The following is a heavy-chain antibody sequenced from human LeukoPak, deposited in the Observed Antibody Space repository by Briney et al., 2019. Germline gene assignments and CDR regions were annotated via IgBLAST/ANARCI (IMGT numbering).Heavy chain of an antibody. CDR2: IWYDGSNK. J-gene: IGHJ4*02. CDR3: ARDGATLVFDY. Sequence: GTSLRLSCAVSGFAFSSLAMHWVRQAPGKGLEWVAVIWYDGSNKYYADSVKGRFTISRDNSKNTLYLQMNSLRAEDTAVYYCARDGATLVFDYWGQGTLVTVSS. D-gene: IGHD1-1*01. CDR1: GFAFSSLA. V-gene: IGHV3-33*08.